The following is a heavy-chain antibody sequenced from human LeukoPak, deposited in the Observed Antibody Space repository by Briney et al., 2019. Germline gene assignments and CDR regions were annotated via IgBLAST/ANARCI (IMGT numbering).Heavy chain of an antibody. D-gene: IGHD5-24*01. V-gene: IGHV3-7*01. J-gene: IGHJ6*03. CDR1: GFTFSSYW. Sequence: SGGSLRLSCAASGFTFSSYWMSWVRQAPGKGLEWVANIKQDGSEKYYVHSVKGRFTISRDNAKNSLYLQMNSLRAEDTAVYYCARDRGGYKPYYMDVWGKGTTVTVSS. CDR2: IKQDGSEK. CDR3: ARDRGGYKPYYMDV.